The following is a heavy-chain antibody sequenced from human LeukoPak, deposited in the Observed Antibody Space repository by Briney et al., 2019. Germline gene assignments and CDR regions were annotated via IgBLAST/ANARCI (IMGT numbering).Heavy chain of an antibody. D-gene: IGHD4-17*01. V-gene: IGHV3-74*01. CDR1: GLTFSTYW. J-gene: IGHJ4*02. Sequence: GGSLRLSCAASGLTFSTYWMHWVRQAPGKGLVWVARIMGDGSSTIYADSVKGRFTISRDNSKNTLYLQRSSLTAEDTALYYCARASSTVLKLLDGWGGGCLVTASS. CDR2: IMGDGSST. CDR3: ARASSTVLKLLDG.